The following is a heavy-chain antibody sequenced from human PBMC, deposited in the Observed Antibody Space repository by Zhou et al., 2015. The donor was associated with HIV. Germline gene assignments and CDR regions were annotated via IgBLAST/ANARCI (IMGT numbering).Heavy chain of an antibody. V-gene: IGHV1-69*01. D-gene: IGHD4-17*01. J-gene: IGHJ4*02. CDR2: IIPIFGTA. CDR1: GGTFSNYA. CDR3: ARVRMDGDYGEYYFDY. Sequence: QVQLVQSGAEVKKPGSSVKVSCKASGGTFSNYAISWVRQAPGQGLEWMGGIIPIFGTANYAQKFQGRVTITADESTSTAYMELSSLRSEDTAVYYCARVRMDGDYGEYYFDYWGQGTLVTVSS.